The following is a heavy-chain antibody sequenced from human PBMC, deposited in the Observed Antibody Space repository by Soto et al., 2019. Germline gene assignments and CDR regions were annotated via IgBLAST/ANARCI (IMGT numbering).Heavy chain of an antibody. J-gene: IGHJ5*02. D-gene: IGHD3-3*01. CDR2: INPNRGGT. Sequence: ASVKVSCKASGYTFTGYYMHWVRPAPGQGLEGMGWINPNRGGTNYAQKFQGRVTMTRDTTISTAYMELSRLKPADAAASYRAIDRRAYDFWSGYSPTNGFDPWGQGTLVTVSS. V-gene: IGHV1-2*02. CDR1: GYTFTGYY. CDR3: AIDRRAYDFWSGYSPTNGFDP.